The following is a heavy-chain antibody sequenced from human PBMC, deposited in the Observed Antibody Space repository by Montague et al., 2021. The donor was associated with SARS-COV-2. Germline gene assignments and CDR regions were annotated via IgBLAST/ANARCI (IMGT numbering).Heavy chain of an antibody. J-gene: IGHJ6*03. CDR1: GTSFSAYY. CDR3: ARLRDGVVPSPILGVGPYYSYYYMDV. D-gene: IGHD3-10*01. V-gene: IGHV4-34*01. CDR2: INHGGST. Sequence: SETLSLTCAVHGTSFSAYYWNWMRQPPGKGLEWIGEINHGGSTKYSPSLKSRLTISADTSKNQFSLKLTSVAAADTAVYYCARLRDGVVPSPILGVGPYYSYYYMDVWGRGTTVTVSS.